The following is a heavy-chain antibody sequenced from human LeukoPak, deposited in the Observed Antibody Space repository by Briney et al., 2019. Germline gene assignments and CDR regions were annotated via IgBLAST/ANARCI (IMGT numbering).Heavy chain of an antibody. V-gene: IGHV4-61*02. CDR3: ARDMATITDY. D-gene: IGHD5-24*01. Sequence: SETLPLTCTVSGGSISSGSYYWSWIRRPAGKGLEWIGRIYTSGSTNYNPSLKSRVTISVDTSKNQFSLKLSSVTAADTAVYYCARDMATITDYWGQGTLVTVSS. CDR1: GGSISSGSYY. CDR2: IYTSGST. J-gene: IGHJ4*02.